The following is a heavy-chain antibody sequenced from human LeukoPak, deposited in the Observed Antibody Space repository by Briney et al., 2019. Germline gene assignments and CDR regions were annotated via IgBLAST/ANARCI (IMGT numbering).Heavy chain of an antibody. CDR1: GGSISSSSYY. J-gene: IGHJ4*02. V-gene: IGHV4-39*01. D-gene: IGHD6-13*01. Sequence: PSETLSLTCTVSGGSISSSSYYWGWIRQPPGKGLEWIGSIYYSGSTYYNPSLKSRVTISVDTSKNQFSLKLSSVTAADTAVYYCARLRPEAAVESEHFDYWGQGTLVTVSS. CDR2: IYYSGST. CDR3: ARLRPEAAVESEHFDY.